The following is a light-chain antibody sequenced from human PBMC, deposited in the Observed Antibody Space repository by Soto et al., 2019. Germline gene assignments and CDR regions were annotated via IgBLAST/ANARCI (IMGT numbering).Light chain of an antibody. J-gene: IGKJ1*01. CDR3: QQSYSTPPWT. CDR2: AAS. CDR1: QSICSY. V-gene: IGKV1-39*01. Sequence: DIQVPQCLSSHPKTVVDGVSVALGESQSICSYLNWYQQKPGKAPKLLIYAASSLQSGVPSRFNGSGPGTDFTLTISSLQPEDFATYYCQQSYSTPPWTFGQGTKVDI.